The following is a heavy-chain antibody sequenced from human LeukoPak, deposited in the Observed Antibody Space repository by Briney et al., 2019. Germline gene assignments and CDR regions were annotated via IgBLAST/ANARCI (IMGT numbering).Heavy chain of an antibody. CDR1: GGSISSSS. J-gene: IGHJ4*02. D-gene: IGHD4-17*01. V-gene: IGHV3-21*01. Sequence: NPSETLSLTCTVSGGSISSSSYYWGWIRQAPGKGLEWVSSISSSSSYIYYADSVKGRFTISRDNAKNSLYLQMNSLRAEDTAVYYCARDRYGDLWYWGQGTLVTVS. CDR2: ISSSSSYI. CDR3: ARDRYGDLWY.